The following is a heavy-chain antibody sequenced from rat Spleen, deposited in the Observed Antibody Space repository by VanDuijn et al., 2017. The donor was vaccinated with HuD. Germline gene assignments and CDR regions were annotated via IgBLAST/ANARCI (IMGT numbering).Heavy chain of an antibody. Sequence: EVQLVESGGGLVQPGRSLKLSCAASGFTFSDYNMAWVRQAPKKGLEWVATISYDGSSTYYRDSVKGRFTISRDNAKSTLYLQMDSLRSEDTATYYCARLPYDYFDYWGQGVMVTVSS. CDR3: ARLPYDYFDY. D-gene: IGHD2-1*01. J-gene: IGHJ2*01. V-gene: IGHV5-7*01. CDR2: ISYDGSST. CDR1: GFTFSDYN.